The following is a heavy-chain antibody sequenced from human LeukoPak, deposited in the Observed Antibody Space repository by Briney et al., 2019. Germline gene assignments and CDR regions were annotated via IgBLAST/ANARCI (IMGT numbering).Heavy chain of an antibody. CDR2: ISSSSSYI. D-gene: IGHD5-18*01. CDR3: ARDPGYSYGLRDPS. CDR1: GFTFKTYT. J-gene: IGHJ5*02. V-gene: IGHV3-21*01. Sequence: GGSLRLSCAASGFTFKTYTMHWVRQAPGMGLEWVSSISSSSSYIFYADSVKGRFTISRDNAKNSLYLQMNSLRAEDTAVYYCARDPGYSYGLRDPSWGQGTLVTVSS.